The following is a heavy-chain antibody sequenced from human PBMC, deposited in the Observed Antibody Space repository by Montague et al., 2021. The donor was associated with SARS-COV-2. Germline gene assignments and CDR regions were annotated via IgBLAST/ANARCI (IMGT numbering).Heavy chain of an antibody. CDR1: GGSISSGSY. CDR2: SDHSGIT. CDR3: ARVISAVAGANFYFDY. D-gene: IGHD4/OR15-4a*01. J-gene: IGHJ4*02. V-gene: IGHV4-38-2*02. Sequence: ETLSLTCTVSGGSISSGSYWGWIRQPPGKGLEWIGTSDHSGITYYSPSLKGRVTISLDTSKNQFSLNLDSVTASDTAMYYCARVISAVAGANFYFDYWGQGTLVTVSS.